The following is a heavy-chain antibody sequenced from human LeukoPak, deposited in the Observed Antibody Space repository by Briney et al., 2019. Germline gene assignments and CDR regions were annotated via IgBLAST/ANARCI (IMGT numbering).Heavy chain of an antibody. CDR2: IYYSGST. CDR3: ARRQSYDFPFYLDY. J-gene: IGHJ4*02. D-gene: IGHD3-3*01. CDR1: GGSISNYY. Sequence: SETLSLTCTVFGGSISNYYWSWIRQPPGKGLEWIGYIYYSGSTNYNPSLKSRVTMSVDTSKNQFSLKLSSVTAADTAVYYCARRQSYDFPFYLDYWGQGTLVTVSS. V-gene: IGHV4-59*08.